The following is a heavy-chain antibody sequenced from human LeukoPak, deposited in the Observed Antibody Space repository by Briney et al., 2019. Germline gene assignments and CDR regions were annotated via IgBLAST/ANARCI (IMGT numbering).Heavy chain of an antibody. V-gene: IGHV1-18*01. J-gene: IGHJ4*02. D-gene: IGHD3-3*01. CDR2: ISAYNSKS. Sequence: ASVKVSCKASGYSFTSFGISWVRQAPGQGPEWMGWISAYNSKSNYVQKFQDRVTMTADTSTSTAYMELRSLRSDDTAVYYCTRDLGNYDSWSGYSIFFDYWGQGTLVTVSS. CDR3: TRDLGNYDSWSGYSIFFDY. CDR1: GYSFTSFG.